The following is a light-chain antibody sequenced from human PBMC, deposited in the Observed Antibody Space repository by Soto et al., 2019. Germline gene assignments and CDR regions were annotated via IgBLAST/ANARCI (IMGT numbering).Light chain of an antibody. CDR2: LAS. CDR1: QSLLHSNGYNY. J-gene: IGKJ4*01. CDR3: MQLLHPPLT. V-gene: IGKV2-28*01. Sequence: DVVMTQSPLSLPVTPGEPASISCRSSQSLLHSNGYNYLAWFLQKAGQSPQLLIYLASSRASGVPDRFSGSGSGTDFTLEISSVEAEDAGIYYCMQLLHPPLTFGGGTKVDIK.